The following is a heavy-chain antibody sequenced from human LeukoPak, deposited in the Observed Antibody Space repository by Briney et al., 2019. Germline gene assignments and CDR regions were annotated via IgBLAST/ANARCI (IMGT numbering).Heavy chain of an antibody. D-gene: IGHD2-15*01. V-gene: IGHV1-2*02. CDR3: ARGRYCSGGSCYSAYFDY. CDR2: INPNSGGT. J-gene: IGHJ4*02. CDR1: GYTFTGYY. Sequence: GASVKVSCKASGYTFTGYYMHWVRQAPGQGLEWMGWINPNSGGTNYAQRFQGRVTMTRDTSISTAYMELSRLRSDDTAVYYCARGRYCSGGSCYSAYFDYWGQGTLVTVSS.